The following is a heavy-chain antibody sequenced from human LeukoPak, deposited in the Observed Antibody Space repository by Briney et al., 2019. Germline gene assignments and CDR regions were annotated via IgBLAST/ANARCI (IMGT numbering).Heavy chain of an antibody. CDR1: GGTFSSYA. Sequence: APVKVSCKASGGTFSSYAISWVRQAPGQGLEWMGRIIPIFGIANYAQKFQGRVTITADKSTSTAYMELSSLRSEDTAVYYCARGDDSSAPDWFDPWGQGTLVTVSS. CDR2: IIPIFGIA. CDR3: ARGDDSSAPDWFDP. D-gene: IGHD3-22*01. J-gene: IGHJ5*02. V-gene: IGHV1-69*04.